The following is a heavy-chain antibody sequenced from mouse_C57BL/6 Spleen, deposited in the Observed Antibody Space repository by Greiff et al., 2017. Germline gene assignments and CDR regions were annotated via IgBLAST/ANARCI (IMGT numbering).Heavy chain of an antibody. CDR2: IYPGDGDT. J-gene: IGHJ2*01. V-gene: IGHV1-82*01. D-gene: IGHD1-1*01. Sequence: VQLQQSGPELVKPGASVKISCKASGYAFSSSWMNWVKQRPGKGLEWIGRIYPGDGDTNYNGKFKGKATLTADKSSSTAYMQLSSLTSEDSAVYFCARITTVVPPFDYWGQGTTLTVSS. CDR3: ARITTVVPPFDY. CDR1: GYAFSSSW.